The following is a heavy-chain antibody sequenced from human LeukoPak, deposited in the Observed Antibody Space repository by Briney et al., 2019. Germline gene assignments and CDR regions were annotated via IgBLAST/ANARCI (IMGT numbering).Heavy chain of an antibody. Sequence: PGGSLRLSCAASGFTFRTSAFSWVRQSPGRGLEWVSTVGTDSDTYYADSVKGRFTISRDNSKNTVYLQMTGLRADDTAVYYCEKKTPGMHPFDSWGQGTLVTVSP. CDR2: VGTDSDT. D-gene: IGHD2-2*01. J-gene: IGHJ4*02. V-gene: IGHV3-23*01. CDR3: EKKTPGMHPFDS. CDR1: GFTFRTSA.